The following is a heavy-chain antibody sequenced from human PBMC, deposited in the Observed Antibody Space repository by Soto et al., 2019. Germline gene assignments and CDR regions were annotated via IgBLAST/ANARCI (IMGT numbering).Heavy chain of an antibody. J-gene: IGHJ6*02. D-gene: IGHD6-6*01. CDR2: ISWNSGSI. CDR1: GFTFDDYA. CDR3: AKVLVAARTYYGMDV. Sequence: GGSLRLSCAASGFTFDDYAMHWVRQAPGKGLEWVSGISWNSGSIGYADSVKGRFTISRDNAKNSLYLQMNSLRAEDTALYYCAKVLVAARTYYGMDVWGQGTTVTVSS. V-gene: IGHV3-9*01.